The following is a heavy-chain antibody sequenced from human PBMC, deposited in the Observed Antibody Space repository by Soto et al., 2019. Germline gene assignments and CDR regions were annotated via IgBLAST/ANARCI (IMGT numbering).Heavy chain of an antibody. CDR1: GGSISSGDYY. Sequence: QVQLQESGPGLVKPSQTLSLTCTVSGGSISSGDYYWSWIRQPPGKGLEWIGYIYYSGSTYYNPSLKSRVTISVDTSKNQFSLKLSSVTAADTAVYYCARDSYQASLSRFLEWHAFDIWGQGTMVTVSS. J-gene: IGHJ3*02. V-gene: IGHV4-30-4*01. CDR3: ARDSYQASLSRFLEWHAFDI. D-gene: IGHD3-3*01. CDR2: IYYSGST.